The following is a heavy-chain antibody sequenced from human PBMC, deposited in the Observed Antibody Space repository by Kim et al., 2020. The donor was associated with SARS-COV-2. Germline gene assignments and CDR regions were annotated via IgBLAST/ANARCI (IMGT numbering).Heavy chain of an antibody. J-gene: IGHJ4*02. V-gene: IGHV3-48*04. CDR1: GFTFGSYG. D-gene: IGHD3-22*01. Sequence: GGSLRLSCAASGFTFGSYGMNWVRQAPGKGLEWLSYIDNSSNTMHYASSVMGRFTISRDNAKNSLYLQMNSLSAEDTAVYYCARDCFYDSSGYWCPVPDYWGQRTLLTVSS. CDR2: IDNSSNTM. CDR3: ARDCFYDSSGYWCPVPDY.